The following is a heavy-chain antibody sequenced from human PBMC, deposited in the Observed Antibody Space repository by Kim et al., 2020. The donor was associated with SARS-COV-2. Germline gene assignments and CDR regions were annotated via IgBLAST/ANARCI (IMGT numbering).Heavy chain of an antibody. CDR2: K. V-gene: IGHV2-70*01. Sequence: KYYSTSLKTRLTISKDTSKDQVVLTMTNMDPEDTATYYCARIIARYFYMDVWGKGTTVTVSS. CDR3: ARIIARYFYMDV. J-gene: IGHJ6*03.